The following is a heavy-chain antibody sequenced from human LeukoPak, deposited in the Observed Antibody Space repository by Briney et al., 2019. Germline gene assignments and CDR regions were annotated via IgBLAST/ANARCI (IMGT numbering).Heavy chain of an antibody. CDR3: AKDRVAGRGDFDY. D-gene: IGHD6-19*01. J-gene: IGHJ4*02. CDR1: GFTFSSYG. CDR2: IRYDGSNK. Sequence: GGSLRLSCAASGFTFSSYGMHWVRQAPGKGLEWVAFIRYDGSNKYYADSVKGRFTISRDSSKNTLYLQMNSLRAEDTAVYYCAKDRVAGRGDFDYWGQGTLVTVSS. V-gene: IGHV3-30*02.